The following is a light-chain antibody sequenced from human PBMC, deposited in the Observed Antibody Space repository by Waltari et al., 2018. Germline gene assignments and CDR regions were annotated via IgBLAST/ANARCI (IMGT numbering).Light chain of an antibody. Sequence: DIVMTQSPDSLAVSLGERATIKCKSGQSLLYRAENKNYLAWYQQKPGQPPKRLIYWASTRDSGVPDRFSGSGSGTDFTLTISSLQAADVAVYYCQQYFDTPSFGPGTKVEIK. CDR3: QQYFDTPS. CDR2: WAS. V-gene: IGKV4-1*01. J-gene: IGKJ3*01. CDR1: QSLLYRAENKNY.